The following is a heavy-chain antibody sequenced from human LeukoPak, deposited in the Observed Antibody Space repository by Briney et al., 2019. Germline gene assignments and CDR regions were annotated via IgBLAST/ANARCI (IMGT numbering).Heavy chain of an antibody. D-gene: IGHD5-18*01. J-gene: IGHJ4*02. V-gene: IGHV1-24*01. CDR3: AAGRPYSLLDY. CDR1: GPSLSELS. Sequence: AASVKVSCTVSGPSLSELSLYWVRQAPGKGLEWMGGFDVIDSETFYAQKFQGRVTMTEDSSTDTAYMELRSLTSDDTALYYCAAGRPYSLLDYWGQGTLVTVSS. CDR2: FDVIDSET.